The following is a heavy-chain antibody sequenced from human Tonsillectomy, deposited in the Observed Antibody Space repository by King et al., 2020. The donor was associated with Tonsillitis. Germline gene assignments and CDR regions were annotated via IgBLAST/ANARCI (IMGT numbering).Heavy chain of an antibody. D-gene: IGHD3-10*01. Sequence: QLVQSGAEVKKPGASVKVSCKASGYTFTSYGISWVRQAPGQGLEWRGWISAYNGNTNYAQKLQGRVTMTTDTSTSTAYMELRSLRSDDTAVCYGAREPRMVRRVIIHQNWFDPWGQGTLVTVSS. CDR3: AREPRMVRRVIIHQNWFDP. CDR2: ISAYNGNT. CDR1: GYTFTSYG. V-gene: IGHV1-18*01. J-gene: IGHJ5*02.